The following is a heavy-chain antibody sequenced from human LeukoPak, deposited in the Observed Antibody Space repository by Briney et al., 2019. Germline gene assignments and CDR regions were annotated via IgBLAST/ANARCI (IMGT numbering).Heavy chain of an antibody. J-gene: IGHJ4*02. CDR2: IKHDGSDA. CDR1: GFPFSSYW. Sequence: GGSLRLSLAASGFPFSSYWMSLVRQTPRKGLEWVANIKHDGSDAYYADSVSGRLTVSRDNAKNSLYLQMNSLRAEDTALYYCVKGGWVHILDHWGQGALVTVSP. V-gene: IGHV3-7*01. CDR3: VKGGWVHILDH. D-gene: IGHD2-21*01.